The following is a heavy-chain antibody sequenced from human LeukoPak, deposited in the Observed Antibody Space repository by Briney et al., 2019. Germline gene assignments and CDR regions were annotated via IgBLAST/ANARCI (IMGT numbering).Heavy chain of an antibody. CDR1: GVSFSGYY. J-gene: IGHJ3*02. D-gene: IGHD3-10*01. V-gene: IGHV4-34*01. CDR2: INHSGST. CDR3: AKSNGYGLVDI. Sequence: SETLSLTCAVYGVSFSGYYWSWIRQPPGKGLEWIGEINHSGSTNYNPSLKSRVPISVDTSKNQFSLKLSSLTAAGTADYYCAKSNGYGLVDIWGQGTVVTVSS.